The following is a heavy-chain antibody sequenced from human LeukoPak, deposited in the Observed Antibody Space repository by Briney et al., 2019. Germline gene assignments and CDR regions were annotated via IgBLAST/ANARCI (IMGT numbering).Heavy chain of an antibody. J-gene: IGHJ4*02. CDR2: INPNSGGT. D-gene: IGHD1-7*01. Sequence: ASVKVSCKASGYTXTAYHMHWVRQAPGQGLEWMGWINPNSGGTNYAQKFQGRVTLTRDTSITTAYMELSRLTSDDTAVYYCAKENWIYDYWGQGTLVTVSS. CDR1: GYTXTAYH. V-gene: IGHV1-2*02. CDR3: AKENWIYDY.